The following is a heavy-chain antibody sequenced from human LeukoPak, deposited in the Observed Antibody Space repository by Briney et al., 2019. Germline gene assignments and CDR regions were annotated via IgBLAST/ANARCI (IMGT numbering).Heavy chain of an antibody. CDR1: GFTFDDYA. CDR2: ISWNSGSI. J-gene: IGHJ2*01. Sequence: GGSLRLSCAASGFTFDDYAMHWVRQAPGKGLEWVSGISWNSGSIGYADSVKGRFTISRDNAKNTLYLQMNSLRAEDTAVYYCAKDRPFWSGYYTGWYFDLWGRGTLVTVSS. D-gene: IGHD3-3*01. CDR3: AKDRPFWSGYYTGWYFDL. V-gene: IGHV3-9*01.